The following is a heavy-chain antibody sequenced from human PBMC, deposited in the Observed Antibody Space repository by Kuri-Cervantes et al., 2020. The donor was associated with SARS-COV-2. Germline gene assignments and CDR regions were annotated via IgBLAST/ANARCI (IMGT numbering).Heavy chain of an antibody. J-gene: IGHJ5*02. CDR2: IYYSGIT. Sequence: SETLSLTCTVSGGPISSYDWSWIRQPPGKGLEWIGYIYYSGITNYNPTLKRRVTISVDTSKNQFSLKLSSWTAADTAVYSCARDRGWEAFNWFDTWGQGTLVTVSS. V-gene: IGHV4-59*12. CDR3: ARDRGWEAFNWFDT. CDR1: GGPISSYD. D-gene: IGHD3-3*02.